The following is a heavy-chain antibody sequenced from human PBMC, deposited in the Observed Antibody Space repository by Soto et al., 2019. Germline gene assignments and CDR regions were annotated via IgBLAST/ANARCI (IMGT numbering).Heavy chain of an antibody. V-gene: IGHV3-49*05. CDR3: TGPYFGGDCYSSWDYYYYGMDV. J-gene: IGHJ6*02. Sequence: EVQLVESGGGLVKPGRSLRLSCTASGFTFGDYAMSWFRQAPGKGLEWVGFIRSKAYGGTTEYAASVKGRFTISRDDSKSIAYLQMNSLKTEDTAVYYCTGPYFGGDCYSSWDYYYYGMDVWGQGTTVTVSS. D-gene: IGHD2-21*02. CDR1: GFTFGDYA. CDR2: IRSKAYGGTT.